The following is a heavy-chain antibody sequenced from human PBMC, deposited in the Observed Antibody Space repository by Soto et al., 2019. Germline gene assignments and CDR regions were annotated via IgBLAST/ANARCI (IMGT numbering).Heavy chain of an antibody. CDR3: ATDSTYYYGPTGGMDV. Sequence: QVPLVQSGAEVKKPGASVKVSCKVSGYTLTELSMHWVRQAPGKGLEWMGGFDPEDGETIYAQKFQGRVTMTEDTSTDTAYMELSSLRSEDTAVYYCATDSTYYYGPTGGMDVWGQGTRVTVSS. CDR2: FDPEDGET. D-gene: IGHD3-10*01. V-gene: IGHV1-24*01. CDR1: GYTLTELS. J-gene: IGHJ6*02.